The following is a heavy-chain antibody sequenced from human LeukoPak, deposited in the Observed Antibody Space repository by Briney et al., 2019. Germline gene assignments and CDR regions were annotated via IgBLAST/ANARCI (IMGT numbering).Heavy chain of an antibody. V-gene: IGHV1-46*03. D-gene: IGHD6-6*01. CDR1: GYTFPSYY. J-gene: IGHJ4*02. CDR3: VMGYSSSWYFDY. CDR2: INPSGGIT. Sequence: SSVKVSCKASGYTFPSYYMHWVRQAPGQGLEWMGIINPSGGITSYAQKFQGRVTMTRDTSTSTVYMELSSLRSEDTAVYYCVMGYSSSWYFDYWGQGTLVTVSS.